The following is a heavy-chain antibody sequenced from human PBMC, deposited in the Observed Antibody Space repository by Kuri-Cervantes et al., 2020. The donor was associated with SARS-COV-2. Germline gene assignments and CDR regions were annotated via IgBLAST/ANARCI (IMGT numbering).Heavy chain of an antibody. D-gene: IGHD5-12*01. CDR3: ATAEDIARPWYFDL. CDR1: GFTFSSYS. CDR2: ISSSSSTI. V-gene: IGHV3-48*01. J-gene: IGHJ2*01. Sequence: GESLKISCAASGFTFSSYSMNWVRQAPGKGLEWVSYISSSSSTIYYADSVKGRFTISRDNAKNSLYLQMNSLRAEDTAVYYCATAEDIARPWYFDLWGRGTLVTVSS.